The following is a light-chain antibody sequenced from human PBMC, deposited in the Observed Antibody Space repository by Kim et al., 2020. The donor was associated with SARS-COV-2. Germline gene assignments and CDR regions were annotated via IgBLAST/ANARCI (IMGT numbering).Light chain of an antibody. CDR3: NSYTSGNTRV. Sequence: GPAITISCTGTSSDIGGNNYVSWDQQHPGKAPKLMIYDVSKRPSGVSVRFSGSKSGNTASLTISGLQAEDEADYYFNSYTSGNTRVFGTGTKVTVL. CDR1: SSDIGGNNY. V-gene: IGLV2-14*04. J-gene: IGLJ1*01. CDR2: DVS.